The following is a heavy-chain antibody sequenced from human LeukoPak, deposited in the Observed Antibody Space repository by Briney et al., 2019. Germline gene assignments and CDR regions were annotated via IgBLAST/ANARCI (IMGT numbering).Heavy chain of an antibody. CDR1: GDSISSSTYY. V-gene: IGHV4-39*01. CDR3: ARLVVSMRRCDD. J-gene: IGHJ4*02. CDR2: IYYSGNTYHSGST. Sequence: KTAEILSLTCIVSGDSISSSTYYWGWIRQPPGKGLEWIGKIYYSGNTYHSGSTYYNLSLKSRVTISVDTSKNQFSLKLSSVTAADTAVYYCARLVVSMRRCDDWGQGNLLRVSS. D-gene: IGHD2-15*01.